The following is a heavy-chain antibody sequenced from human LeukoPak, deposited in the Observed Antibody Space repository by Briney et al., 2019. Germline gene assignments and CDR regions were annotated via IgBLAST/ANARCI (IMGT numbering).Heavy chain of an antibody. D-gene: IGHD5-24*01. V-gene: IGHV1-69*06. CDR2: IIPFFNTA. J-gene: IGHJ3*02. CDR1: VAPFSRDV. CDR3: ATDGISRDGYTPGAFDI. Sequence: SVKMSRKTSVAPFSRDVLSWVRQAPGQGLEWMGGIIPFFNTAHYAQKFQGRVTMTEDTSTDTAYMEMRRLRSEDTDVYYCATDGISRDGYTPGAFDIWGQGTMVTVSS.